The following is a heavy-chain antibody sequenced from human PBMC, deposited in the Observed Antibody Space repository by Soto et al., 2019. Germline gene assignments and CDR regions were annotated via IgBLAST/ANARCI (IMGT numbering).Heavy chain of an antibody. CDR1: GGTFSSYA. J-gene: IGHJ5*02. CDR3: ARVGGHLWRGYDTAGWFDP. CDR2: IIPIFGTA. D-gene: IGHD3-3*02. V-gene: IGHV1-69*01. Sequence: QVQLVQSGAEVKKPGSSVKVSCKASGGTFSSYAISWVRQAPGQGLEWMGGIIPIFGTANYAQKFQGRGTVTADESTRTANRELGSRRSEDTAGYYCARVGGHLWRGYDTAGWFDPWGQGTLVTGSA.